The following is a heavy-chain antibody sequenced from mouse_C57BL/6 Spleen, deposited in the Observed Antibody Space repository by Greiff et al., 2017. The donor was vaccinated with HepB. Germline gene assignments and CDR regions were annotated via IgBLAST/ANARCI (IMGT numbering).Heavy chain of an antibody. CDR1: GYTFTSYW. CDR2: IDPSDSET. V-gene: IGHV1-52*01. Sequence: QVQLQQPGAELVRPGSSVKLSCKASGYTFTSYWMHWVKQRPIQGLEWIGNIDPSDSETHYNQKFKDKATLTVDKSSSTAYMQLSSLTSEDSAVYYCAREFYGNYERGAMDYWGQGTSVTVSS. D-gene: IGHD2-1*01. CDR3: AREFYGNYERGAMDY. J-gene: IGHJ4*01.